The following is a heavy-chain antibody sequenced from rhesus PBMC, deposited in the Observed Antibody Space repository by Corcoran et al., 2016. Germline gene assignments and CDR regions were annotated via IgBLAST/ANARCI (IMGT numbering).Heavy chain of an antibody. Sequence: QVQLVQSGAEVKKPGASVKLSCKAPGYTFSIFAISWVRQAPGPGPEAMGGTTPLVGITNDAQKCKGRVTITADTSTSAAYMELSSLRSEDTAVYYCARGRDGSSWAGDYWGQGVLVTVSS. D-gene: IGHD4-29*01. J-gene: IGHJ4*01. CDR2: TTPLVGIT. V-gene: IGHV1-151*01. CDR3: ARGRDGSSWAGDY. CDR1: GYTFSIFA.